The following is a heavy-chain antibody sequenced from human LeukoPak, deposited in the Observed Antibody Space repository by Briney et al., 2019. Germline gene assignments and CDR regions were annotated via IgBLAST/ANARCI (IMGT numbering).Heavy chain of an antibody. D-gene: IGHD5-12*01. J-gene: IGHJ6*03. CDR1: GGSISSYY. Sequence: SETLSLTCTVSGGSISSYYWSWIRQPPGRGLEWIGYIYYSGSTNYNPSLKSRVTISVDTSKNQFSLKLSSVTAADTAVYYCARGRVTVLGWDSGYDLGYYVDVWGKGTTVTVSS. CDR3: ARGRVTVLGWDSGYDLGYYVDV. V-gene: IGHV4-59*01. CDR2: IYYSGST.